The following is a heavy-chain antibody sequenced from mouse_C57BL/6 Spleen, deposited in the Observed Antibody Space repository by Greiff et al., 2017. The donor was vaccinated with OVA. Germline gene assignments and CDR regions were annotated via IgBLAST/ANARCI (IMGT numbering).Heavy chain of an antibody. CDR1: GYTFTSYW. D-gene: IGHD1-1*01. V-gene: IGHV1-61*01. CDR2: IYPSDSET. J-gene: IGHJ1*03. CDR3: ARGHYYGSSYWYFDV. Sequence: VKLQEPGAELVRPGSSVKLSCKASGYTFTSYWMDWVKQRPGQGLEWIGNIYPSDSETHYNQKFKDKATLTVDKSSSTAYMQLSSLTSEDSAVYYCARGHYYGSSYWYFDVWGTGTTVTVSS.